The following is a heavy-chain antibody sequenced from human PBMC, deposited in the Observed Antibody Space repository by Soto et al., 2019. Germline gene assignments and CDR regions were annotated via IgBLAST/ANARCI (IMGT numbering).Heavy chain of an antibody. CDR3: ARRGRMVRGVIIVDGMDV. CDR2: MNPNSGNT. V-gene: IGHV1-8*01. D-gene: IGHD3-10*01. CDR1: GYTFTSYD. Sequence: QVQLVQSGAEVKKPGASVKVSCEASGYTFTSYDINWVRQATGQGLEWMGWMNPNSGNTGYAQKFQGRVTMTRNTSISTAYMELSSLRSEDTAVYYCARRGRMVRGVIIVDGMDVWGQGTTVTVSS. J-gene: IGHJ6*02.